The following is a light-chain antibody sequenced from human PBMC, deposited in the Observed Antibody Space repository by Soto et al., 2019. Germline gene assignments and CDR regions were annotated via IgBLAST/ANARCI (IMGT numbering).Light chain of an antibody. CDR2: AAS. CDR1: QGISSY. CDR3: QQLNSYPRT. Sequence: SQLTQSPSSLSASVGDRVTITCRASQGISSYLAWYQQKPGKATKLLIYAASTLQSGVPSRFSGSGSGTDFTLTISSLQPEDFATYYCQQLNSYPRTVGPGTKVDIK. J-gene: IGKJ3*01. V-gene: IGKV1-9*01.